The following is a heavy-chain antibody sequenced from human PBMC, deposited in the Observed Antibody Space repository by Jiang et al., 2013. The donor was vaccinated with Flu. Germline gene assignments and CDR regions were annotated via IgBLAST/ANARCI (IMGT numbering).Heavy chain of an antibody. J-gene: IGHJ5*02. D-gene: IGHD3-3*01. Sequence: KVSCKASGYTFTGYYMHWVRQAPGQGLEWMGWINPNSGGTNYAQKFQGRVTMTRDTSISTAYMELSRLRSDDTAVYYCARGRNQLRFLEWFDRWGQGTLATVSS. CDR2: INPNSGGT. CDR1: GYTFTGYY. CDR3: ARGRNQLRFLEWFDR. V-gene: IGHV1-2*02.